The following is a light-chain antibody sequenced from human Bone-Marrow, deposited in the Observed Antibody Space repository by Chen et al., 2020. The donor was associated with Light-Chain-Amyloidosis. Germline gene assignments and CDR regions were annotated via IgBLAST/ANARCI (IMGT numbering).Light chain of an antibody. CDR1: RSDVGGYTF. CDR2: DVT. Sequence: QSALTQPASVSGSPGQRTTISCPGSRSDVGGYTFVSWYQQLPGKAPKLLIYDVTNRPSGVSYRFSGSKSGNTASLTVSGLQAEDEADYYCSSYTVSSTWVFGGGTKLTVL. J-gene: IGLJ3*02. V-gene: IGLV2-14*03. CDR3: SSYTVSSTWV.